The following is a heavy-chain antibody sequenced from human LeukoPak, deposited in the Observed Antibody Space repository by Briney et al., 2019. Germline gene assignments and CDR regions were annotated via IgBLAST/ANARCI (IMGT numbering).Heavy chain of an antibody. CDR3: ARMDLRAAFFDY. CDR2: IYTSGNT. D-gene: IGHD2-15*01. J-gene: IGHJ4*02. CDR1: GGSISSYY. V-gene: IGHV4-4*07. Sequence: SETLSLTCTVSGGSISSYYWTWIRQPAGKGLEWIGRIYTSGNTGYNPSLKSRVTMSVDTSKNQFSLNLSSVTAADTAVYYCARMDLRAAFFDYWGQGTLVTVSS.